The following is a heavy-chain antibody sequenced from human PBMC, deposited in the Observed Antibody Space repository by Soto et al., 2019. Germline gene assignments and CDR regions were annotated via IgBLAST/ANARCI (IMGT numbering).Heavy chain of an antibody. J-gene: IGHJ6*03. V-gene: IGHV3-9*01. Sequence: GGSLRLSCAASGFTFDDYAMHWVRQAPGKGLEWVSGISWNSGSIGYADSVKGRFTISRDNAKNSLYLQMNSLRAEDTALYYCAKDNGSSWTYYYYRDVWGKGTRVTVSS. CDR2: ISWNSGSI. CDR1: GFTFDDYA. D-gene: IGHD6-13*01. CDR3: AKDNGSSWTYYYYRDV.